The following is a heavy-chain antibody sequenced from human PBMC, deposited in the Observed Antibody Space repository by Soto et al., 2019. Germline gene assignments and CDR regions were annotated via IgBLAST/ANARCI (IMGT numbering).Heavy chain of an antibody. D-gene: IGHD6-13*01. J-gene: IGHJ5*02. Sequence: GGSLRLSCAASGFTFNNYAMNWVRQAPGKGLEWVSGISGSGGTTYYADSVKGRFTISRDNSKNTLYLQMNSLRAEDTAVYYCAKDRGAAAGAWFDPWGQGTLVTVSS. CDR1: GFTFNNYA. CDR3: AKDRGAAAGAWFDP. CDR2: ISGSGGTT. V-gene: IGHV3-23*01.